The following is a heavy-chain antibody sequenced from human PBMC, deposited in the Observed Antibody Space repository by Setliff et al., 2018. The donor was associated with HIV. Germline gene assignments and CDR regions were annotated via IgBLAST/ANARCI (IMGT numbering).Heavy chain of an antibody. CDR3: ARGLGVRGRGDVFDI. CDR2: IYPGDSDS. CDR1: GYTFANYW. J-gene: IGHJ3*02. D-gene: IGHD3-16*01. V-gene: IGHV5-51*01. Sequence: GGSLKISCQGSGYTFANYWIGWVRQMPGKGLEWMGIIYPGDSDSRDSPSFQGQVIISADKSLSTAYLQWSSLKASDTAIYYCARGLGVRGRGDVFDIWGQGTMVT.